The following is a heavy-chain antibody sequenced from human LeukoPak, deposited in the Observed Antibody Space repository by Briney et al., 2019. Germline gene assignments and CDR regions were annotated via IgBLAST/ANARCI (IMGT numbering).Heavy chain of an antibody. V-gene: IGHV3-74*01. CDR3: ARATVTKRNPLDY. D-gene: IGHD4-17*01. J-gene: IGHJ4*02. CDR2: INGDGKNT. Sequence: PGGSLRLSCAASGFTLSSHWMHWVRQAPGKGLVWVSRINGDGKNTNYADSVKGRFTISRDNAKNTLYLQMNSLRVEDTAVYYCARATVTKRNPLDYWGQGTLVTVSS. CDR1: GFTLSSHW.